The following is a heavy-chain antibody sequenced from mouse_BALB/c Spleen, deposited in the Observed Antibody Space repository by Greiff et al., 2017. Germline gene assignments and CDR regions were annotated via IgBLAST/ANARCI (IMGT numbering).Heavy chain of an antibody. Sequence: QVQLQQSGAELAKPGASVKMSCKASGYTFTSYWMHWVKQRPGQGLEWIGYINPSTGYTEYNQKFKDKATLTADKSSSTAYMQLSSLTSEDSAVYYYARWGITNFDYWGQGTTLTVSS. J-gene: IGHJ2*01. CDR2: INPSTGYT. D-gene: IGHD2-4*01. CDR1: GYTFTSYW. V-gene: IGHV1-7*01. CDR3: ARWGITNFDY.